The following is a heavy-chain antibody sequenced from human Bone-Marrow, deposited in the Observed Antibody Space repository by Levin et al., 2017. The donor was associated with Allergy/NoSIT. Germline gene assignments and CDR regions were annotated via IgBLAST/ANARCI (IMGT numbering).Heavy chain of an antibody. J-gene: IGHJ4*02. V-gene: IGHV3-11*01. D-gene: IGHD3-22*01. CDR2: ISSSGSTI. CDR3: ARALLGYYDSSGY. CDR1: GFTFSDYY. Sequence: RSGGSLRLSCAASGFTFSDYYMSWIRQAPGKGLEWVSYISSSGSTIYYADSVKGRFTISRDNAKNSLYLQMNSLRAEDTAVYYCARALLGYYDSSGYWGQGTLVTVSS.